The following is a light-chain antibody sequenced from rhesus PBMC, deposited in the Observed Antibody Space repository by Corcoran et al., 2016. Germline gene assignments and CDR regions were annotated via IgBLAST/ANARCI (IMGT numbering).Light chain of an antibody. CDR1: QTISSY. CDR2: AAS. CDR3: RQHNSHPYS. J-gene: IGKJ2*01. V-gene: IGKV1-44*03. Sequence: DIQMTQSPSSLSASVGDRVTITCRASQTISSYLAWYQQKPGKVPKLLIYAASTLQSGVPSRFSGRGSWTDFTLTIRSLQPEDFATYYCRQHNSHPYSFGQGTKVEIK.